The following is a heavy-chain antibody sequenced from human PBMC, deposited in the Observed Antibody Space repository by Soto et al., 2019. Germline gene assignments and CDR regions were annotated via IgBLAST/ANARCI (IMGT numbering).Heavy chain of an antibody. CDR3: ASGILWWRRLDY. J-gene: IGHJ4*02. CDR1: GDSISSMNW. V-gene: IGHV4-4*02. D-gene: IGHD2-21*01. Sequence: PSETLSLTCAVSGDSISSMNWWSWVRQPPGKGLEWIGEIHHSGSTNYNPSLKSRVTISVEKSKNQFSLKLSSVTAADTAVYHCASGILWWRRLDYWGQGTLVTVSS. CDR2: IHHSGST.